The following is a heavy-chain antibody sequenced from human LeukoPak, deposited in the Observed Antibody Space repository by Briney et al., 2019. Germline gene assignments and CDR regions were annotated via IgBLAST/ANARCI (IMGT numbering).Heavy chain of an antibody. V-gene: IGHV3-23*01. CDR2: ISASGGSS. CDR3: AKVGDGHCSTTSCYGLFDP. D-gene: IGHD2-2*01. Sequence: EGSLRLSCAATGFTFSTYAMTWVRLAPGKGLEWVSAISASGGSSYYAASVKGRFTISRDNSKNMLYVEMNSLRVEDTAVYYCAKVGDGHCSTTSCYGLFDPWGQGTLVTVSS. J-gene: IGHJ5*02. CDR1: GFTFSTYA.